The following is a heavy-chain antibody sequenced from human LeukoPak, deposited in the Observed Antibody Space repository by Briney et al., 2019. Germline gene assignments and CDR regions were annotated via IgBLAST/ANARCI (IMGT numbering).Heavy chain of an antibody. CDR2: ISSSSSYI. J-gene: IGHJ4*02. Sequence: GGSLRLSSAASGFTFSSYSMNWVRQAPGKGLEWVSSISSSSSYIYYADSVKGRFTISRDNAKNSLYLQMNSLRAEDTAVYYCARGERDYGDYGIDYWGQGTLVTVSS. V-gene: IGHV3-21*01. CDR3: ARGERDYGDYGIDY. CDR1: GFTFSSYS. D-gene: IGHD4-17*01.